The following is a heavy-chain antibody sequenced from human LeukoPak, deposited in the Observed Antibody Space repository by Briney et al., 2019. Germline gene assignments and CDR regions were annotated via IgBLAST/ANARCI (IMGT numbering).Heavy chain of an antibody. J-gene: IGHJ3*02. Sequence: SGPTLVKPTQTLTLTCTFSVFSLSTSGVGLDWIPQPPGKALEWLALLYWDDDKRYSPSLKSRLTITNDTSKNQVVLTMTNMDPVDTATYYCAHRALKDAFDIWGQGTMVTVSS. CDR2: LYWDDDK. V-gene: IGHV2-5*02. CDR1: VFSLSTSGVG. CDR3: AHRALKDAFDI.